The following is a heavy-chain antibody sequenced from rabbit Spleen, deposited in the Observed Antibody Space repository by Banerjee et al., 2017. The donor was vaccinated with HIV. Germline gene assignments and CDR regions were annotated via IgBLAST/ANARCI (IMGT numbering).Heavy chain of an antibody. CDR3: ARARDTYDDVGDYARLDL. Sequence: QEQLVESGGGLVQPGGSLKLSCTASGFSFSNKAVMCWVRQAPGKGLEWIACINAITGKAVYASWAKGRFTVSKTSSTTVTLQMTSLTVADTATYFCARARDTYDDVGDYARLDLWGPGTL. D-gene: IGHD2-1*01. V-gene: IGHV1S45*01. CDR2: INAITGKA. J-gene: IGHJ3*01. CDR1: GFSFSNKAV.